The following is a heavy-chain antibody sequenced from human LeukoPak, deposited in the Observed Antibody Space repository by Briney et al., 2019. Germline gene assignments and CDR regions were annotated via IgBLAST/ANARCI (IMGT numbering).Heavy chain of an antibody. V-gene: IGHV3-21*01. CDR1: GFTFSIYD. CDR3: AREGGYCSGGSCRWFDS. Sequence: GGSLRLSCATSGFTFSIYDMNWVRQAPGKGLEWVSSINIRNYIYYADSVKGRFTISRDNAKNSLYLQMNSLRAEDTAVYYCAREGGYCSGGSCRWFDSWGQGSLVTVSS. D-gene: IGHD2-15*01. J-gene: IGHJ5*01. CDR2: INIRNYI.